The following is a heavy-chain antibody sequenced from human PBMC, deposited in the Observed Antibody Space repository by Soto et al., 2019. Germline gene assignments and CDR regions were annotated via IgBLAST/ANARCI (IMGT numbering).Heavy chain of an antibody. V-gene: IGHV4-59*01. CDR1: GGSLRGYS. D-gene: IGHD3-9*01. CDR3: ASEKTPMSPHYFYYGMDV. J-gene: IGHJ6*02. CDR2: VYSGGGT. Sequence: QVQLQESGPGVVKPSETLSLTCTVSGGSLRGYSWSWIRQSPGKGLEWIGYVYSGGGTNYSPSFLGPVTTSVDTTDTQFSLKLNSVTAADTAVYYCASEKTPMSPHYFYYGMDVWGQGTTVTVSS.